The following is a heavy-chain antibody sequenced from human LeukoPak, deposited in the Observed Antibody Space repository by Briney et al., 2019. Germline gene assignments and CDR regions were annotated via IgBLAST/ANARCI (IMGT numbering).Heavy chain of an antibody. V-gene: IGHV3-30*03. D-gene: IGHD4-17*01. J-gene: IGHJ4*02. CDR1: GFTFSSYS. CDR3: ARALSTTAFDY. Sequence: GGSLRLSCAASGFTFSSYSMNWVRRAPGKGLEWVAVISDDGSNKYYAESVKGQFTISRDNSKNTLYLQMNSLRAEDTAVYYCARALSTTAFDYWGQGTLVTVSS. CDR2: ISDDGSNK.